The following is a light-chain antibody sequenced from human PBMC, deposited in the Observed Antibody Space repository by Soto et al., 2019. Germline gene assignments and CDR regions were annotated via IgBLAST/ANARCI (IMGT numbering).Light chain of an antibody. V-gene: IGKV3-15*01. CDR2: GAS. CDR1: QSSGSSY. J-gene: IGKJ1*01. CDR3: QQYNNWPRT. Sequence: EVVLTQSPGTLSLSPGERATLSCRASQSSGSSYLAWYQQRPGQAPRLLIYGASTRATGVPVRFSGSGSGTEFTLTISSLQSEDFAVYYCQQYNNWPRTFGQGTKVDI.